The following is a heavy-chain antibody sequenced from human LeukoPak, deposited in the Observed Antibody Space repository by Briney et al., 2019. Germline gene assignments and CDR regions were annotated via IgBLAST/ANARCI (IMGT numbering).Heavy chain of an antibody. J-gene: IGHJ4*02. D-gene: IGHD3-3*01. Sequence: GGSLRLSCVVSGFTFTNYWMQWVRQVPGKGLVWVARMNSDGTSIIHADSVKGRFTISRDNAKNSLYLQMNSLGAEDTAVYYCARGGLTITMFGVTIIRNFDYWGQGTLVTVSS. V-gene: IGHV3-74*01. CDR1: GFTFTNYW. CDR3: ARGGLTITMFGVTIIRNFDY. CDR2: MNSDGTSI.